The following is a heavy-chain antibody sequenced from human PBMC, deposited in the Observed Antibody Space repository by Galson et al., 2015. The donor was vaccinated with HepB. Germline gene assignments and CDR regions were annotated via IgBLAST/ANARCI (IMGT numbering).Heavy chain of an antibody. CDR2: IDPSDSYT. CDR3: ARLRGLGPRYFDQGDYYYGMDV. J-gene: IGHJ6*02. D-gene: IGHD3-9*01. Sequence: QSGAEVKKPGESLRISCKGSGYSFTSYWISWVRQMPGKGLEWMGRIDPSDSYTNYSPSFQGHVTISADKSISTAYLQWSSLKASDTAMYYCARLRGLGPRYFDQGDYYYGMDVWGQGTTVTVSS. CDR1: GYSFTSYW. V-gene: IGHV5-10-1*01.